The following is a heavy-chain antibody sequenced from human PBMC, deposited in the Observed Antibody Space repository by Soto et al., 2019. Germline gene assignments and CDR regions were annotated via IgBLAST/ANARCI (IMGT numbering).Heavy chain of an antibody. CDR2: IYPVDSDT. V-gene: IGHV5-51*01. J-gene: IGHJ4*02. CDR3: ARRRGNYASYADY. D-gene: IGHD4-4*01. Sequence: GESLKISCKGSGYSFTSYWIGWVRQMPGKGLDWMGIIYPVDSDTRYSPSFQGQVTISADKSISTAYLQWSSLKASDTAMYYCARRRGNYASYADYWGQGTLVTVSS. CDR1: GYSFTSYW.